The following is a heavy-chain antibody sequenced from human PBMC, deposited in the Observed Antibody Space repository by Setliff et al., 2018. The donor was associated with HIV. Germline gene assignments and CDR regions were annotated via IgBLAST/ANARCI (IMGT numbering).Heavy chain of an antibody. Sequence: ASVKVSCKASGYTFTSYYMHWVRQAPGQGLEWMGIINPSGGSTSYAQKFQGRVTMTRDTSTSTVYMELSSLRSEDTAVYYCAREDRESSGWSWTLAYFDYWGQGTLVTVSS. D-gene: IGHD6-19*01. CDR3: AREDRESSGWSWTLAYFDY. V-gene: IGHV1-46*01. CDR2: INPSGGST. J-gene: IGHJ4*02. CDR1: GYTFTSYY.